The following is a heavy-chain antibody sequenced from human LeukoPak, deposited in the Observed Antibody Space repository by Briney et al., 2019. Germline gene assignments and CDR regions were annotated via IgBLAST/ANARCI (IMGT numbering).Heavy chain of an antibody. CDR1: GFTFSSYG. J-gene: IGHJ6*02. CDR3: AKDMARSSGWYEWVNYYYYYGMDV. D-gene: IGHD6-19*01. CDR2: ISYDGSNK. Sequence: GGSLRLSCAASGFTFSSYGMRWVRQAPGKGLEWVAVISYDGSNKYYADSVKGRFTISRDNSKNTLYLQMNSLRAEDTAVYYCAKDMARSSGWYEWVNYYYYYGMDVWGQGTTVTVSS. V-gene: IGHV3-30*18.